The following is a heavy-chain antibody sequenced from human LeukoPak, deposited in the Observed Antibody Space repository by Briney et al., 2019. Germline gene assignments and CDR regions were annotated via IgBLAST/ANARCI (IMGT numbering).Heavy chain of an antibody. CDR2: IYSGGST. CDR3: AKASSMYYYYYYMDV. CDR1: GFTVSSNY. Sequence: GGFLRLSCAASGFTVSSNYMSWVRQAPGKGLEWVSVIYSGGSTYYADSVKGRFTIPRDNSKNTLYLQMNSLRAEDTAVYYCAKASSMYYYYYYMDVWGKGTTVTVSS. D-gene: IGHD6-13*01. V-gene: IGHV3-53*01. J-gene: IGHJ6*03.